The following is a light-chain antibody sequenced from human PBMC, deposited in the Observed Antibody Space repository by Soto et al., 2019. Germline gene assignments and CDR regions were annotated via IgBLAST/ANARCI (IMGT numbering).Light chain of an antibody. Sequence: IQLTKSPSSLSASVGDRVTITCRASPAIASFLAWYQQKPGTAPKLLIYGASTLQSGVPSRFSGSGSGTEFTLTISSLQPDDFATFYSQQYDTFPRTFGQGTKVDIK. CDR2: GAS. CDR1: PAIASF. J-gene: IGKJ1*01. CDR3: QQYDTFPRT. V-gene: IGKV1-9*01.